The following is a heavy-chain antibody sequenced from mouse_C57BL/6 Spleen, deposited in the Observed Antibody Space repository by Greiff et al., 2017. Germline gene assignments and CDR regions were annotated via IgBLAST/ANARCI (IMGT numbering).Heavy chain of an antibody. CDR2: IDPSDSYT. D-gene: IGHD1-1*01. J-gene: IGHJ2*01. CDR1: GYTFTSYW. CDR3: ARDLTENFDY. V-gene: IGHV1-69*01. Sequence: VQLKQPGAELVMPGASVKLSCKASGYTFTSYWMHWVKQRPGQGLEWIGEIDPSDSYTNYNQKFKGKSTLTVDKSSSTAYMQLSSLTSEDSAVYYCARDLTENFDYWGQGTTLTVSS.